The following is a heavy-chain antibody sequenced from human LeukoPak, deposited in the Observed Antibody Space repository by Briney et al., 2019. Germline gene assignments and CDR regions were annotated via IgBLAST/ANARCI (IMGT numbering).Heavy chain of an antibody. J-gene: IGHJ4*02. Sequence: PSETLSLTCSVSGGSINNYYWGWIRRPPGRGLEYIGHIYYTGKTDYNPSFKSRVTMSVDMSKNQLSLKLNFLTAADTAVYYCARWDCSSGTCYYLDYWGQGTLVIVSS. CDR2: IYYTGKT. D-gene: IGHD2-15*01. V-gene: IGHV4-59*01. CDR3: ARWDCSSGTCYYLDY. CDR1: GGSINNYY.